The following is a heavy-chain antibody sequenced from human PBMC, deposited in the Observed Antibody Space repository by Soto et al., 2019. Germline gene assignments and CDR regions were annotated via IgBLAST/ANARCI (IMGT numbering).Heavy chain of an antibody. CDR1: GGSFSGYY. CDR2: INHNGST. Sequence: SETLSLTCAVYGGSFSGYYWSWIRQPPGKGLEWIGEINHNGSTNYNPSLKSRVTISVDTSKNQFSLKLSSVTAADTAVYYCARPPQFDAFDIWGQAPMVTVSS. V-gene: IGHV4-34*01. J-gene: IGHJ3*02. CDR3: ARPPQFDAFDI.